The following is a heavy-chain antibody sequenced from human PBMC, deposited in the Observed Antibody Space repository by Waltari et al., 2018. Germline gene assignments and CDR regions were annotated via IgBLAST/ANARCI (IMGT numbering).Heavy chain of an antibody. Sequence: EVQLLESGGGLVQPGGSLRLSGAASGFTLSSHALTWVRQAPGKGLEWVSTIYSGAGSTFYADSVKGRFTISRDNSKNTLYLQMNSLRAEDTAVYYCAKYVGYFDNWGQGTLVTVSS. J-gene: IGHJ4*02. V-gene: IGHV3-23*03. CDR1: GFTLSSHA. CDR2: IYSGAGST. D-gene: IGHD6-13*01. CDR3: AKYVGYFDN.